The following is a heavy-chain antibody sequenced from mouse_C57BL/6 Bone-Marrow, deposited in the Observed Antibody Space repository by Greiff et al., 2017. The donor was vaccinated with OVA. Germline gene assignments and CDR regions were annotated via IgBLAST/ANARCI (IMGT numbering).Heavy chain of an antibody. Sequence: QVQLQQPGAELVMPGASVKLSCKASGYTFTSYWMHWVKQRPGQGLEWIGEIDPSDSYTNYNQKFKGKSTLTVDKSSSTAYMQLSSLTSEDSAVYYCARARFITKAVGRFADWGQGTLVTVSA. CDR3: ARARFITKAVGRFAD. CDR2: IDPSDSYT. V-gene: IGHV1-69*01. D-gene: IGHD1-1*01. CDR1: GYTFTSYW. J-gene: IGHJ3*01.